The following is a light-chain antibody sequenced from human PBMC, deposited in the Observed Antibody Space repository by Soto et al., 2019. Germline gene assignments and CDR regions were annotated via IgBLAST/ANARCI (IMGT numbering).Light chain of an antibody. J-gene: IGKJ2*01. CDR3: QQYGSSPET. V-gene: IGKV3-20*01. CDR2: GAS. CDR1: QSVSSSY. Sequence: EIVLTQSPGTLSLSPGERATLSCRASQSVSSSYLAWYQQKPGQAPRLLIYGASSRATGIPDRFSGSGSGTDFAVTIIRLEPEDFAVYYCQQYGSSPETFGQGTKLEIK.